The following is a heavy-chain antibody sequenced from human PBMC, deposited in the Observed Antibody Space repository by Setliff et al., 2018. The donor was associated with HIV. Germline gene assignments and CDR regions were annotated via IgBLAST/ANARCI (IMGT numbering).Heavy chain of an antibody. V-gene: IGHV4-39*07. CDR3: ASGYGSGSYPGD. J-gene: IGHJ4*02. Sequence: PSETLSLTCTVSGGSISSSSYYWGWIRQPPGKGLEWIGSVYYSGTTYYNPSLESRVTISVDTSKSQFSLKLSSVTAADTAVYYCASGYGSGSYPGDWGQGTLVTVSS. CDR1: GGSISSSSYY. CDR2: VYYSGTT. D-gene: IGHD3-10*01.